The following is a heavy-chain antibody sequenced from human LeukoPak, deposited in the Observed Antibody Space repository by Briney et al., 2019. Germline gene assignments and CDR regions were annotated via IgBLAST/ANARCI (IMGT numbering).Heavy chain of an antibody. D-gene: IGHD3-10*01. CDR2: IYDSGST. J-gene: IGHJ5*02. CDR3: ARDLLTGNWFDP. V-gene: IGHV4-39*02. CDR1: GGSIRSSYYY. Sequence: SETLSLTCTVSGGSIRSSYYYWGWIRQPPGKGLEWIGSIYDSGSTYYNPSLKSRVTISVDTSKNQFSLKLNSVTAADTAVYYCARDLLTGNWFDPWGQGTLVTVSS.